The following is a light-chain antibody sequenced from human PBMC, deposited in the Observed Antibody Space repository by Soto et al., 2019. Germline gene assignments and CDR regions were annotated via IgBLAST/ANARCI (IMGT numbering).Light chain of an antibody. Sequence: EIVLTQSPATLSVSPGERVTPSCRASQSVDIHLAWYQQKPGQAPRLLIYGASTRATDMPGRLSGRGAGAEFTLTISSLQSADFAVYYCQQYNIWPELTFGGGTKVDIK. V-gene: IGKV3-15*01. CDR3: QQYNIWPELT. J-gene: IGKJ4*01. CDR1: QSVDIH. CDR2: GAS.